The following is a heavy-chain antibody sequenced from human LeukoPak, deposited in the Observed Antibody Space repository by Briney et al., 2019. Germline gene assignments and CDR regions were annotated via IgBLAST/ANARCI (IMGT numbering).Heavy chain of an antibody. Sequence: SLKLSCKASGGTFSSYAISWVRQAPGRGLEWMGGIIPIFGTANYAQKFQGRVTIIADESTSTAYMELSSLRSEDTAVYYCARDAGYCTNGVCASGNWFDPWGQGTLVTVSS. CDR3: ARDAGYCTNGVCASGNWFDP. V-gene: IGHV1-69*01. CDR2: IIPIFGTA. D-gene: IGHD2-8*01. J-gene: IGHJ5*02. CDR1: GGTFSSYA.